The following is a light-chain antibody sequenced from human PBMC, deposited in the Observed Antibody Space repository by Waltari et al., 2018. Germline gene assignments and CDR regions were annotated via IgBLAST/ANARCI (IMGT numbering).Light chain of an antibody. J-gene: IGKJ4*01. CDR3: HQYGSSWRT. Sequence: NVLTQSPGTLSLSPGEGATLSCRASQRISDNSLAWFQQKTGQAPRLLIYGASSRATGVPDRFSGSGSGTDFTLTISRLEPEDFVVYYCHQYGSSWRTFGGGTKVEIK. CDR1: QRISDNS. CDR2: GAS. V-gene: IGKV3-20*01.